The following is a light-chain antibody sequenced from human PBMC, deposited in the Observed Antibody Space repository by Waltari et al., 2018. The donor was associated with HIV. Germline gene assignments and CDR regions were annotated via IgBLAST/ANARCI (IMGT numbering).Light chain of an antibody. V-gene: IGLV1-36*01. CDR1: DSNIGSHA. CDR2: NDD. CDR3: AAWDDGLNGVI. J-gene: IGLJ2*01. Sequence: QSVLTQSPSVYEAPGQSVTISCSGSDSNIGSHAVTWYQQFPGKPPRLLVYNDDLILSGVSDRLSASKSGTSASLGINDLQSEHESHYYCAAWDDGLNGVIFGGGTKVTVL.